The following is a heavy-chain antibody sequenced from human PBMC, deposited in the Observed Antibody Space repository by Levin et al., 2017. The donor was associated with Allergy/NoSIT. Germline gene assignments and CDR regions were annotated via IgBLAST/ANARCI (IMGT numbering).Heavy chain of an antibody. CDR3: ARDQYDFPTIMDV. J-gene: IGHJ6*02. CDR1: GGTFSSYA. V-gene: IGHV1-69*13. Sequence: SVKVSCKASGGTFSSYAISWVRQAPGQGLEWMGGIIPIFGTANYAQKFQGRVTITADESTSTAYMELSSLRSEDTAGYYCARDQYDFPTIMDVWGQGTTVTVSS. CDR2: IIPIFGTA. D-gene: IGHD3-3*01.